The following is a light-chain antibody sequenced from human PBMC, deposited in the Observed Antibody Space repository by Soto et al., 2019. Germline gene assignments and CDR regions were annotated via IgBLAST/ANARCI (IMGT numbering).Light chain of an antibody. CDR3: QQYNNWPLT. CDR2: GAT. Sequence: ETVMTQSPATLSVSPGERATLSCRAGQSISNNLAWYQQNPGQAPRRLIYGATTRATGIPSRFSGSGSGTEFTLTISSLQSEDFAVYYCQQYNNWPLTFGGGTKVEIK. CDR1: QSISNN. V-gene: IGKV3-15*01. J-gene: IGKJ4*01.